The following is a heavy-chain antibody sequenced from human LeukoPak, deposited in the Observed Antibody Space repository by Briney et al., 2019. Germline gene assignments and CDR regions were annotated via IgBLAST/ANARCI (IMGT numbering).Heavy chain of an antibody. CDR1: GYTFTSYY. J-gene: IGHJ4*02. D-gene: IGHD5-18*01. Sequence: ASVKVSCKASGYTFTSYYMHWVRQAPGQGLEWMGIISPSGGSTSYAQKFQGRVTMTRDTSTSTVYMELSSLRSEDTAVYYCARGGPDTAMVRIGDYWGQGTLVTVSS. CDR3: ARGGPDTAMVRIGDY. V-gene: IGHV1-46*01. CDR2: ISPSGGST.